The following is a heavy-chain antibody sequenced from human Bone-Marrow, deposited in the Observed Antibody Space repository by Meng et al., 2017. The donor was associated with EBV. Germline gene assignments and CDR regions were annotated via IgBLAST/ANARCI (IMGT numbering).Heavy chain of an antibody. V-gene: IGHV1-69*01. J-gene: IGHJ4*02. CDR3: ARDNGDTMTNPYFDY. D-gene: IGHD2-21*01. CDR1: GGTLNNFA. Sequence: VQLVQSGAEVKKPGSSVRVSCKASGGTLNNFAINWVRQAPGEGLEWMGGIIPVLGATNYADNFQGRMKIIADESTNTAYMELSKLTPADTALYYCARDNGDTMTNPYFDYWGQGTLVTVSS. CDR2: IIPVLGAT.